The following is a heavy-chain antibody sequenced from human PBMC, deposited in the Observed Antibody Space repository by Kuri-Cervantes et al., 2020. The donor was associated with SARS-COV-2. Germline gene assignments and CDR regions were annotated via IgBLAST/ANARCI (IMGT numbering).Heavy chain of an antibody. J-gene: IGHJ4*02. V-gene: IGHV1-2*02. D-gene: IGHD2-21*02. CDR2: INPNSGGT. CDR3: ARADPPLAYCGGDCRLFDY. Sequence: ASVKVSCKASGYTFTGYYMHWVRQAPGQGLEWMGWINPNSGGTNYAQKFQGRATMTRDTSISTAYMELSRLRSDDTAVYYCARADPPLAYCGGDCRLFDYRGQGTLVTVSS. CDR1: GYTFTGYY.